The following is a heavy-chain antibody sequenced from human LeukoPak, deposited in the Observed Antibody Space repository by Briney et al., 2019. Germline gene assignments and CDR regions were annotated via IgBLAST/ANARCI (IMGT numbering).Heavy chain of an antibody. CDR3: AKLNHQYYDSSRVDY. D-gene: IGHD3-22*01. CDR1: GFTFSSYA. CDR2: ISGSGGST. J-gene: IGHJ4*02. V-gene: IGHV3-23*01. Sequence: PWGSLRLSCAASGFTFSSYAMSWVRQAPGKGLEWVSAISGSGGSTYYADSVKGRFTISRDNSKNTLYLQMNSLRAEDTAVYYCAKLNHQYYDSSRVDYWGQGTLVTVSS.